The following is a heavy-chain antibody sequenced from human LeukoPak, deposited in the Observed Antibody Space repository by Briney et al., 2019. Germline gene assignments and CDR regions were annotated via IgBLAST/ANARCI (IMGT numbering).Heavy chain of an antibody. CDR2: INSDGSST. D-gene: IGHD3-22*01. CDR3: ARGYDYDSSAYPGGYYGMDV. CDR1: GFTLSSYW. Sequence: GSLRLSCAASGFTLSSYWMHWVRQAPGKGLVWVARINSDGSSTRYADSVKGRFTISRDNAKNTLYLQMNSLRGEDTAVYYCARGYDYDSSAYPGGYYGMDVWGQGTTVTVSS. V-gene: IGHV3-74*01. J-gene: IGHJ6*02.